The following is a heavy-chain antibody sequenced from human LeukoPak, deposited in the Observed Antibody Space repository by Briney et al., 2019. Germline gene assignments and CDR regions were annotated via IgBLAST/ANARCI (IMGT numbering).Heavy chain of an antibody. CDR3: ARDRPDYGDYVSWFDP. J-gene: IGHJ5*02. V-gene: IGHV3-21*01. D-gene: IGHD4-17*01. CDR2: ISSSSDYI. Sequence: KPGGSLRLSCSASGFTFSIYSMIWVRQAPGKGLEWVSSISSSSDYIYYADSVKGRFTISRDNAKNSLYLQMNSLRAEDTAVYYCARDRPDYGDYVSWFDPWGQGTLVTVSS. CDR1: GFTFSIYS.